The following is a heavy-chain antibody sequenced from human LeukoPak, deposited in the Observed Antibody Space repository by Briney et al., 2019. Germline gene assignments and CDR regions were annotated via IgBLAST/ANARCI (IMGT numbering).Heavy chain of an antibody. J-gene: IGHJ4*02. CDR1: GGSISSSSYY. D-gene: IGHD3-22*01. CDR2: IYYSGST. CDR3: ARQSPYYYDSSGPFDY. Sequence: SETLSLTCTVSGGSISSSSYYWGWIRQPPGKGLEWIGSIYYSGSTYYNPSLKSRVTISVDTSKNQFSLKLSSVTAADTAVYYCARQSPYYYDSSGPFDYWGQGTLVTVSS. V-gene: IGHV4-39*01.